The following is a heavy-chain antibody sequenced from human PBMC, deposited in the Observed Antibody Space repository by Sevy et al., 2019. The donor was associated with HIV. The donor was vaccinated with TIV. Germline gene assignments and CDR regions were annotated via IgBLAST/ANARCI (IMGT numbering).Heavy chain of an antibody. J-gene: IGHJ4*02. V-gene: IGHV3-74*01. Sequence: GGSLRLSCAASGFTFSSHWMHWVRQAPGKGLVWVSRINSDGSSTSYAYSVKGRFTISRDNAKNTLYLQMNSLRAEDTAVYYCARHLGSSGGGGYWGQGTLVTVSS. D-gene: IGHD6-19*01. CDR2: INSDGSST. CDR3: ARHLGSSGGGGY. CDR1: GFTFSSHW.